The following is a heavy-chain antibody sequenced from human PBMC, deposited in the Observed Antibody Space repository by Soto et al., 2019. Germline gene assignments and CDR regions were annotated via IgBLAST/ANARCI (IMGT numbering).Heavy chain of an antibody. J-gene: IGHJ6*02. V-gene: IGHV3-23*01. Sequence: PGGSLRLSCVASGFPFSSYTMTWVRQAPGKGLEWVSGISGGGASTHYADSVKGRFTVSRDNSKNTVYLQMTSLSAEDTAVYYCAKDKRGGYYGLDVWGQGTTVTVSS. CDR1: GFPFSSYT. D-gene: IGHD3-10*01. CDR2: ISGGGAST. CDR3: AKDKRGGYYGLDV.